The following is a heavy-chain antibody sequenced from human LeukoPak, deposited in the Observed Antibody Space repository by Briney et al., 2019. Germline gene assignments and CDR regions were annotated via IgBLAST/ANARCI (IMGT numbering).Heavy chain of an antibody. Sequence: GSSVKVSCKASGGTFSSYAISWVRQAPGQGLEWMGWISAYNGNTNYAQKLQGRVTMTTDTSTSTAYMELRSLRSDDTAVYYCARVGHSSGWYGGDYWGQGTLVTVSS. V-gene: IGHV1-18*01. CDR1: GGTFSSYA. D-gene: IGHD6-19*01. CDR2: ISAYNGNT. CDR3: ARVGHSSGWYGGDY. J-gene: IGHJ4*02.